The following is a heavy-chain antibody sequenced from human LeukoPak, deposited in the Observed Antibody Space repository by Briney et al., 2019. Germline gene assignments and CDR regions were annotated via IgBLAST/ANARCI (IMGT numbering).Heavy chain of an antibody. V-gene: IGHV1-18*01. Sequence: GESLKISCKASGYTFTSYGISWVRQAPGQGLEWMGWISAYNGNTNYAQKLQGRVTMTTDTSTSTAYMELRSLRSDDTAVYYCARELDQQPGPKYGMDVWGQGTTVTVSS. CDR1: GYTFTSYG. D-gene: IGHD6-13*01. J-gene: IGHJ6*02. CDR2: ISAYNGNT. CDR3: ARELDQQPGPKYGMDV.